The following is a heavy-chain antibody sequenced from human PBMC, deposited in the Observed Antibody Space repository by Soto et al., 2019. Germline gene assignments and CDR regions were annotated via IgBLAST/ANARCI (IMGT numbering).Heavy chain of an antibody. V-gene: IGHV4-31*03. CDR3: ARASGSSWYAVYYYGMDV. CDR1: GGSISSGGYY. D-gene: IGHD6-13*01. J-gene: IGHJ6*02. Sequence: SETLSLTCTVSGGSISSGGYYWSWIRQHPGKGLEWIGYIYYSGSTYYNPSLKSRVTISVDTSKNQFSLKLSSVTAADTAGYYCARASGSSWYAVYYYGMDVWGQGTTVTVSS. CDR2: IYYSGST.